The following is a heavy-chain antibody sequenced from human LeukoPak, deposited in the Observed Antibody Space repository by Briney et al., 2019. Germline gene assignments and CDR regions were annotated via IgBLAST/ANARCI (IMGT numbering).Heavy chain of an antibody. CDR3: ARQAMANYYYYGMDV. V-gene: IGHV4-34*01. CDR2: INHSGST. D-gene: IGHD5-24*01. Sequence: SETLSLTCTVSGGSISGYYWSWIRQPPGKGLEWIGEINHSGSTNYNPSLKSRVTISVDTSKNQFSLKLSSVTAADTAVYYCARQAMANYYYYGMDVWGQGTTVTVSS. J-gene: IGHJ6*02. CDR1: GGSISGYY.